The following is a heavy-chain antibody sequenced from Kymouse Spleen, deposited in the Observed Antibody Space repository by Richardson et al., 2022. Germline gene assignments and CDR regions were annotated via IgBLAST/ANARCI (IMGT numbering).Heavy chain of an antibody. CDR3: AKDQGSTGDWFDP. J-gene: IGHJ5*02. CDR1: GFTFSSYG. Sequence: QVQLVESGGGVVQPGRSLRLSCAASGFTFSSYGMHWVRQAPGKGLEWVAVISYDGSNKYYADSVKGRFTISRDNSKNTLYLQMNSLRAEDTAVYYCAKDQGSTGDWFDPWGQGTLVTVSS. D-gene: IGHD7-27*02. V-gene: IGHV3-30*18. CDR2: ISYDGSNK.